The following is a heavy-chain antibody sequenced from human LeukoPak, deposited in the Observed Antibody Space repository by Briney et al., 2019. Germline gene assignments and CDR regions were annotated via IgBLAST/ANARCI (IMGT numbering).Heavy chain of an antibody. CDR1: GGSFSGYY. V-gene: IGHV4-34*01. CDR2: INHSGST. J-gene: IGHJ4*02. Sequence: PSETLSLTCAVYGGSFSGYYWSWIRQPPGKGLEWIGEINHSGSTNYNPSLKSRVTISVDTSKNQFSLKLSSVTAADTAVYYCARVLFDYWGQGTLVTVSS. CDR3: ARVLFDY.